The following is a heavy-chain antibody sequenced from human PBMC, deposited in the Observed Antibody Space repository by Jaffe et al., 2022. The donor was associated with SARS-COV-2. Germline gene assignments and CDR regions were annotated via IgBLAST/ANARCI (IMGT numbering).Heavy chain of an antibody. D-gene: IGHD4-17*01. CDR3: ARGRPNYGDYDY. J-gene: IGHJ4*02. V-gene: IGHV3-53*01. Sequence: EVQLVESGGGLIQPGRSLRLSCAASGFTVSTIYMSWVRQAPGKGLEWVSVIYTGGGTYYADSVKGRFTISRDNSKNTLYLQMNSLRAEDTAVYYCARGRPNYGDYDYWGQGTLVTVSS. CDR1: GFTVSTIY. CDR2: IYTGGGT.